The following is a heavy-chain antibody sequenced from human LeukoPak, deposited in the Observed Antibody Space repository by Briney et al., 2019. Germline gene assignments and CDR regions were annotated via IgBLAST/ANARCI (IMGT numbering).Heavy chain of an antibody. CDR3: ARDQYSSGWTDYFDY. J-gene: IGHJ4*02. CDR2: IYYSGST. D-gene: IGHD6-19*01. V-gene: IGHV4-59*01. CDR1: GGSFSGYY. Sequence: PSETLSLTCAVYGGSFSGYYWSWIRQPPGKGLEWIGYIYYSGSTNYNPSLKSRVTISVDTSKNQFSLKLSSVTAADTAVYYCARDQYSSGWTDYFDYWGQGTLVTVSS.